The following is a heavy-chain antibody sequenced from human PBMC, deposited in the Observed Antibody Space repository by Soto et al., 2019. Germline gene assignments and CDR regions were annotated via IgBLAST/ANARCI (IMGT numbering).Heavy chain of an antibody. CDR2: ISAYNGNT. CDR1: GYTFTSYG. D-gene: IGHD3-16*02. V-gene: IGHV1-18*01. Sequence: QVQLVQSGAEVKKPGASVKVSCKASGYTFTSYGISWVRQAPRQGLEWMGWISAYNGNTNYAQKLQGRVTMTTDTSTSTAYMELRSLRSDDTAVYYCARISRTYYDYIWGSYRLDYWSQGTLVTVSS. CDR3: ARISRTYYDYIWGSYRLDY. J-gene: IGHJ4*02.